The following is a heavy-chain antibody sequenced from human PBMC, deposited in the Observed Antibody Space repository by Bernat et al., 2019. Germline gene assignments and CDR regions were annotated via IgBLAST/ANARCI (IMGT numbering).Heavy chain of an antibody. D-gene: IGHD1-26*01. Sequence: QVQLRESGPGLVKPSETLSLTCIVSGGSISSYYWSWIRQPPGKGLEWIGYIYYSGSTKCNPSLKSRVTISGDTSKKQFSLKLSSVTAADTAVYYCARPDLGGGYEGAFDIWGQGTMVTVSS. J-gene: IGHJ3*02. V-gene: IGHV4-59*08. CDR2: IYYSGST. CDR3: ARPDLGGGYEGAFDI. CDR1: GGSISSYY.